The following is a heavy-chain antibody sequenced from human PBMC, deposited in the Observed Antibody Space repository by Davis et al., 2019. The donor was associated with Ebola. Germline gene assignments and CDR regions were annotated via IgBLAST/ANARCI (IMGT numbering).Heavy chain of an antibody. D-gene: IGHD3-10*01. Sequence: MPSETLSLTCTVSGGSISSSSYYWGWIRQPPGKGLEWIGSIYYSGSTYYNPSLKSRVTISVDMSKNQFSLKLSSVTAADTAVYFCARDRITYYYGSGNYAAHYGMDVWGIGTTVTVSS. J-gene: IGHJ6*04. CDR1: GGSISSSSYY. CDR3: ARDRITYYYGSGNYAAHYGMDV. V-gene: IGHV4-39*07. CDR2: IYYSGST.